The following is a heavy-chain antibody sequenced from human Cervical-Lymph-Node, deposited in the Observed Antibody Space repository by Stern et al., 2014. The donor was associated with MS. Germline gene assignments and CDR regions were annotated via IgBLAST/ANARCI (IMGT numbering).Heavy chain of an antibody. CDR3: ARHVQGFDY. CDR1: GYSFTIYY. Sequence: VQLAASGAEVKKPGESLKISCKLSGYSFTIYYIAWVRQMPGKGLEWMGVIYPYDSDTTYSPSFQGQVTISADKSIPTAYLQWSSRRASDTAMYYCARHVQGFDYWGQGTLVTVSS. CDR2: IYPYDSDT. J-gene: IGHJ4*02. V-gene: IGHV5-51*01.